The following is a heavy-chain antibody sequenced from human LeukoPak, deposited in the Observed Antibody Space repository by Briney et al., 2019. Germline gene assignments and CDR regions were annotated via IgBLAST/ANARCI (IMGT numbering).Heavy chain of an antibody. CDR1: GGSISSSSYY. V-gene: IGHV4-39*01. CDR3: ARHQSGSGGVWRLDP. Sequence: PSETLSLTCTVSGGSISSSSYYWGWIRQPPGKGLEWIGSIYYSGSTYYNPSLKSRVTISVDTSKNQFSLKLSSVTAADTAVYYCARHQSGSGGVWRLDPWGQGTLVTVSS. J-gene: IGHJ5*02. CDR2: IYYSGST. D-gene: IGHD3-10*01.